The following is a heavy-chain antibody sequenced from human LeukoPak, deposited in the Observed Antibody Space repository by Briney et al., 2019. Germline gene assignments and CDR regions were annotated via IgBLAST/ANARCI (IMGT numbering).Heavy chain of an antibody. D-gene: IGHD6-19*01. CDR2: HGTAGDT. CDR1: GFTFSSYD. CDR3: ARAPGIAVAGSYWYFDL. J-gene: IGHJ2*01. V-gene: IGHV3-13*04. Sequence: GGSLRLSCAASGFTFSSYDMHWVRQATGKGLEWVSAHGTAGDTYYPGSVKGRFTISRENAKNSLYLQMNSLRAGDTAVYYCARAPGIAVAGSYWYFDLWGRGTLVTVSS.